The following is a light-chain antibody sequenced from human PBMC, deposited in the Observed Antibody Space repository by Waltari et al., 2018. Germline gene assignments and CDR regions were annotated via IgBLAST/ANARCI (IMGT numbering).Light chain of an antibody. Sequence: DIQMTQSPSSLSASVGDRVTITCRASQSISTSLTWYPQKPGKAPTLLIYGTSSLQSGVPSRFSGSGSGTDFTLTISSLQPEDFATYYCQQSYSAPPCTFGQGTVEEVK. CDR3: QQSYSAPPCT. CDR1: QSISTS. J-gene: IGKJ1*01. CDR2: GTS. V-gene: IGKV1-39*01.